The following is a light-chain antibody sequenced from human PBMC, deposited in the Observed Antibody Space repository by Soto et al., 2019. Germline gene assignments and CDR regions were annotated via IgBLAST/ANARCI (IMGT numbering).Light chain of an antibody. Sequence: IQMTQSPSFLFESVGSRVITTCQASQDISNYLNWYQQKLGKATKLLIYDASNLETGVPSRFSGSGSGTDFTFTISSLQPEDIATYYCQQYSHLITFGQGTRLEIK. CDR3: QQYSHLIT. V-gene: IGKV1-33*01. J-gene: IGKJ5*01. CDR2: DAS. CDR1: QDISNY.